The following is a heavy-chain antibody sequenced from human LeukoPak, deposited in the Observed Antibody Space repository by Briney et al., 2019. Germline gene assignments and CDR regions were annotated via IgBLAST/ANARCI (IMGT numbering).Heavy chain of an antibody. CDR1: GGSISSGGYY. V-gene: IGHV4-31*03. D-gene: IGHD2-2*01. Sequence: PSETLSLTCTVSGGSISSGGYYWRWIRQHPGKGLEWIGYIYYSGSTYYNPSLKSRVTISVDTSKNQFSLKLSSVTAADTAVYYCARNKFDYQLDYWGQGTLVTVSS. J-gene: IGHJ4*02. CDR3: ARNKFDYQLDY. CDR2: IYYSGST.